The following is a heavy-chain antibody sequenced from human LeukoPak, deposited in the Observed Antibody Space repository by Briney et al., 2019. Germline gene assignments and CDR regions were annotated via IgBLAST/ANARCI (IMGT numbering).Heavy chain of an antibody. CDR2: INAGNGNT. J-gene: IGHJ4*02. V-gene: IGHV1-3*01. Sequence: ASVKVSCKASGYTFTSYAMHWVRQAPGQRLEWMGWINAGNGNTKCSQKFQGRVTITRDTSASTAYMELSSLGSEDTAVYYCARSYDILTGYYYFDYWGQGTLVTVSS. D-gene: IGHD3-9*01. CDR3: ARSYDILTGYYYFDY. CDR1: GYTFTSYA.